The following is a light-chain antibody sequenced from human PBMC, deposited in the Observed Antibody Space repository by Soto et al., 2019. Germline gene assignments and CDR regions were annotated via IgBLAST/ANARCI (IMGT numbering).Light chain of an antibody. CDR3: QSYDTRLGDWV. V-gene: IGLV1-40*01. J-gene: IGLJ3*02. Sequence: QSVLTQPPSVSGAPGQTVTISCTGSDSNIGAGYDLHWYQQQPGTAPKLLIQVNYLRASGVPDRFSASKSVTSASLAIIGLQADDEADYYCQSYDTRLGDWVFGGGTKVTVL. CDR1: DSNIGAGYD. CDR2: VNY.